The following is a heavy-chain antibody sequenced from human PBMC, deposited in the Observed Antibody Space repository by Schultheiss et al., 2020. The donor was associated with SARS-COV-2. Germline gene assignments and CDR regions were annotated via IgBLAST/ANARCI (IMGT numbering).Heavy chain of an antibody. D-gene: IGHD6-6*01. J-gene: IGHJ1*01. CDR3: ARGHGEDEHTGAEYFLH. CDR2: IYTSGST. Sequence: SETLSLTCTVSGGSISSYYWSWIRQPAGKGLEWIGRIYTSGSTNYNPSLKSRVTISVDTSKNQFSLKLSSVTAADTAVYYCARGHGEDEHTGAEYFLHWGQGTLVTVSS. CDR1: GGSISSYY. V-gene: IGHV4-4*07.